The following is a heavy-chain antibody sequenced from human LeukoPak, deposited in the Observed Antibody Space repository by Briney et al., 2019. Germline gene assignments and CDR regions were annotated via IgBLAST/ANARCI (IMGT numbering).Heavy chain of an antibody. D-gene: IGHD2-15*01. J-gene: IGHJ6*03. CDR3: ARGRGVDYCSGGSCSHYYYYLDV. Sequence: ASVKVSCKASGYTFTGYSMHWVRQAPGQGLEWMGWINPNSGSTNYAQKLHGWVTMTRDTSTSTAYMELSRLRSDDTAVYYCARGRGVDYCSGGSCSHYYYYLDVWGKGTTVTTSS. V-gene: IGHV1-2*04. CDR2: INPNSGST. CDR1: GYTFTGYS.